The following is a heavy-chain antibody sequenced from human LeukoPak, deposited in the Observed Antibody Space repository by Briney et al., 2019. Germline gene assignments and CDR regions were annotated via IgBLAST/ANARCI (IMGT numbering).Heavy chain of an antibody. D-gene: IGHD4-17*01. CDR1: GFTFSKAW. Sequence: PGGSLRLSCAASGFTFSKAWMSWVRQAPGKGLEWVGQIKSKTDGGTTDYAAPVKGRFTISRDDSKNSLYLLMNSLKTEGTAVYYCTTEDYGDYVPDYWGQGTLVTVSS. V-gene: IGHV3-15*01. CDR2: IKSKTDGGTT. J-gene: IGHJ4*02. CDR3: TTEDYGDYVPDY.